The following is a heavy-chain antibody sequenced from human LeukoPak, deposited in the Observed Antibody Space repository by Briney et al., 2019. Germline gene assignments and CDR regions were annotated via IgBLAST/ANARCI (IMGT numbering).Heavy chain of an antibody. Sequence: SVKLSCKASGGTFSSYAISWVRQAPGQGLEWMGRIIPILGIANYAQKFQGRVTITADNSTSTAYMELSSLRSEDTAVYYCARGYCSGGSCYNNWFDPWGQGTLVTVSS. CDR3: ARGYCSGGSCYNNWFDP. CDR1: GGTFSSYA. J-gene: IGHJ5*02. V-gene: IGHV1-69*04. CDR2: IIPILGIA. D-gene: IGHD2-15*01.